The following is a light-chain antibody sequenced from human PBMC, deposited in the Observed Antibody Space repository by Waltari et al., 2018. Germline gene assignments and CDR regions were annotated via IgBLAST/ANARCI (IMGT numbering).Light chain of an antibody. CDR1: QSISSTY. CDR2: AAS. J-gene: IGKJ5*01. Sequence: DIVLTQSPGTLSLSPGERATLSCRASQSISSTYLAWYQQKPGQAPSLLIYAASSRATGIPDRFSGSGSGTDFTLTINRLEPEDFAVYYCQQSDTSSVTFGQGTRLEIK. V-gene: IGKV3-20*01. CDR3: QQSDTSSVT.